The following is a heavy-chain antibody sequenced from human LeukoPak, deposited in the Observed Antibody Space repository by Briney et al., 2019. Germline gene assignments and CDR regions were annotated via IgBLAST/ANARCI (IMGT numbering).Heavy chain of an antibody. CDR2: IDEDGNEE. CDR3: TRGETMDV. Sequence: PGGSLRLSCEVSGFTFETYWMSWVRQAPGKGLEWVANIDEDGNEEHYVRSVKGRFTISRENPKNLVYLQMNSLRVDDTAVYYCTRGETMDVWGKGTTVTVSS. CDR1: GFTFETYW. J-gene: IGHJ6*03. V-gene: IGHV3-7*01. D-gene: IGHD5-24*01.